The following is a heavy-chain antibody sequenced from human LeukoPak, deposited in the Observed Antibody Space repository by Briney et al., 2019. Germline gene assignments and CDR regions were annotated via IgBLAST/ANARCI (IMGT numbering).Heavy chain of an antibody. Sequence: GGSLRLSCAASGFTFSSYSMNWVRQAPGKGLEWVSSISSSSSYICYADSVKGRFTISRDNAKNSLCLQMNSLRAEDTAVYYCASDIAARPSWFDPWGQGTLVTVSS. CDR1: GFTFSSYS. J-gene: IGHJ5*02. CDR2: ISSSSSYI. CDR3: ASDIAARPSWFDP. D-gene: IGHD6-6*01. V-gene: IGHV3-21*01.